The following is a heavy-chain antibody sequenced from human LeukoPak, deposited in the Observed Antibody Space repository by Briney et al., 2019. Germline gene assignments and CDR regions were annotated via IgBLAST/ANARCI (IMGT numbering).Heavy chain of an antibody. Sequence: SVKVSCKASGGTFSSYAISWVRQAPGQGLEWMGRIIPILGIANYAQKFQGRVTITADKSTSTAYMELSSLRSEDTAVYYCARELSDIVVVVAATSFDNWGQGTLVTVSS. CDR1: GGTFSSYA. J-gene: IGHJ4*02. CDR3: ARELSDIVVVVAATSFDN. D-gene: IGHD2-15*01. V-gene: IGHV1-69*04. CDR2: IIPILGIA.